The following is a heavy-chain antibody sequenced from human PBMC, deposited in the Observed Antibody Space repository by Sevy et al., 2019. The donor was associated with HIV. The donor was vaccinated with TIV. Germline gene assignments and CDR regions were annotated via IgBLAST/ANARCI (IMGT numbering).Heavy chain of an antibody. CDR1: GFTFSLYS. CDR3: ARAYGDYVGGYYFDY. CDR2: ITRSSSYI. D-gene: IGHD4-17*01. Sequence: GGSLRLSCAASGFTFSLYSLNWVRQAPGKGLEWVSSITRSSSYIYYTDSVKGRFTISRDNAKNSLYLQMNSLRVEDMAVYYCARAYGDYVGGYYFDYWGQGALVTVSS. J-gene: IGHJ4*02. V-gene: IGHV3-21*01.